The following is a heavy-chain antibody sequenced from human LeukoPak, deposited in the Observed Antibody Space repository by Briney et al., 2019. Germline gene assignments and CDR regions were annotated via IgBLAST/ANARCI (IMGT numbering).Heavy chain of an antibody. CDR3: ARVKTYDYVWGSYGAKTHXDX. CDR2: ISSSSSYI. J-gene: IGHJ4*02. Sequence: GGSLRLSCAASGFTFSSYSMNWVRQAPGKGLEWVSSISSSSSYIYYADSVKGRFTISRDNAKNSLYLQMNRLRAEDTAVYYCARVKTYDYVWGSYGAKTHXDXXGQGXLVTV. V-gene: IGHV3-21*01. D-gene: IGHD3-16*01. CDR1: GFTFSSYS.